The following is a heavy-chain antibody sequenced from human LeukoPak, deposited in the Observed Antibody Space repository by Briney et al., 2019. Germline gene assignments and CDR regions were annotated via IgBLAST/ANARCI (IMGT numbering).Heavy chain of an antibody. D-gene: IGHD1-1*01. CDR3: ARGPELERFDY. CDR1: GGTFSSYA. CDR2: IIPIFGTA. Sequence: ASVKVSCKASGGTFSSYAISWVRQAPGQGLEWMGGIIPIFGTANYAQKFQGRVTITTDESTSTAYMKLSSLRSEDTAVYYCARGPELERFDYWGQGTLVTVSS. J-gene: IGHJ4*02. V-gene: IGHV1-69*05.